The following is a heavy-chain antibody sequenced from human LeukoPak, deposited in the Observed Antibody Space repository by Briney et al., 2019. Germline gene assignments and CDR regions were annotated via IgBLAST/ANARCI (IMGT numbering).Heavy chain of an antibody. CDR1: GYTFTSYY. CDR3: ARGYDSSGYYFSFDY. V-gene: IGHV1-46*01. J-gene: IGHJ4*02. D-gene: IGHD3-22*01. Sequence: ASVKVSFKASGYTFTSYYMHWVRQAPGQGLAWMGIINPSGGSTSYAQKFQGRVTMTRDTSTSTVYMELSSLRSEDTAVYYCARGYDSSGYYFSFDYWGQGTLVTVSS. CDR2: INPSGGST.